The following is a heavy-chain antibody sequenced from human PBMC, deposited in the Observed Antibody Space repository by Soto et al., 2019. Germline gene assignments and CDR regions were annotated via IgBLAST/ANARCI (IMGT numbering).Heavy chain of an antibody. V-gene: IGHV1-18*01. CDR3: ARNSARRNDFDV. Sequence: QVQLVQSGAEVKNPGASVKVSCQASNYLFGAFGISWVRQAPGQGLEWMGWITPYNGNTHYAEKFQDRVTMTADKSTTTAYMEVRRLTSDDTAVYFCARNSARRNDFDVWGQGTVVTVSS. CDR2: ITPYNGNT. CDR1: NYLFGAFG. J-gene: IGHJ3*01.